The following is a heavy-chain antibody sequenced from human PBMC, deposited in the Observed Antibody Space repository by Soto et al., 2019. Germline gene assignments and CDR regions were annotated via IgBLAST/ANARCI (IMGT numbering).Heavy chain of an antibody. CDR2: VNPIVGMS. CDR1: GGTFNSYT. J-gene: IGHJ4*02. D-gene: IGHD3-10*01. CDR3: ATIYGSGSTHFDS. Sequence: QVQLVQSGAELKKPGSSVKVSCSASGGTFNSYTIHWVRQAPGQGLEWVGRVNPIVGMSTSAMQCQGRVTINADRSTSKAYMDLSSLKSEDTAVYYCATIYGSGSTHFDSWGQGALVTVSS. V-gene: IGHV1-69*02.